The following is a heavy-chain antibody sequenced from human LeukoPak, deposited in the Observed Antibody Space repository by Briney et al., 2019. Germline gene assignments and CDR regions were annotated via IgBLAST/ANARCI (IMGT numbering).Heavy chain of an antibody. D-gene: IGHD6-13*01. CDR2: IYPGDSGT. J-gene: IGHJ4*02. V-gene: IGHV5-51*01. Sequence: GGSLKISCKASGYSFISYWIGWVRQMPGKGLEWMGIIYPGDSGTRYSPSFQGQVTISADKSITTAYLQWSSLRASDTAMYYCARHEAAADSFDYWGQGTLVTVSS. CDR3: ARHEAAADSFDY. CDR1: GYSFISYW.